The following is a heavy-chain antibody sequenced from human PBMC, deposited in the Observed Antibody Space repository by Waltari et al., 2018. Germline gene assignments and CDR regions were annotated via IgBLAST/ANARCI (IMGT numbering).Heavy chain of an antibody. J-gene: IGHJ6*03. CDR3: ARRAAIAATGPTYYMDV. V-gene: IGHV4-59*08. D-gene: IGHD6-13*01. CDR2: IYHSGST. Sequence: QVQLQESGPGLVKPSETLSLTCTVSGGSISSYYWSWIRQPPGKGLEWIGSIYHSGSTYYNPSLKSRVTISVDTSKNQFSLKLSSVTAADTAVYYCARRAAIAATGPTYYMDVWGKGTTVTVSS. CDR1: GGSISSYY.